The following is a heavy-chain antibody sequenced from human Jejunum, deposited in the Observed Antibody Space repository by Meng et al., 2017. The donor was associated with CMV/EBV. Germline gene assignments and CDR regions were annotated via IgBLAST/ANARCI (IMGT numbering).Heavy chain of an antibody. D-gene: IGHD5-12*01. CDR3: ARGAPEGYELGLDY. CDR1: GFMVRSYA. CDR2: IYSGGGT. J-gene: IGHJ4*02. V-gene: IGHV3-66*01. Sequence: VQWLGAGGVLVQPGWARRLSCAASGFMVRSYAMSWVRQAPGKGLEWVLVIYSGGGTYYADSVKGRFTISRDNSKNTMFLQMNSLRVEDTALYYCARGAPEGYELGLDYWGQGTLVTVSS.